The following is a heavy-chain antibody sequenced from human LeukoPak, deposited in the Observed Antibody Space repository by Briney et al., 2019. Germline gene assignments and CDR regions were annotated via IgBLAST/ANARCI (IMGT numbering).Heavy chain of an antibody. D-gene: IGHD3-3*01. V-gene: IGHV1-69*05. CDR2: IIPIFGTA. Sequence: SVKVSCKASGYTFTTYYMHWVRQAPGQGLEWMGGIIPIFGTANYAQKFQGRVTITTDESTSTAYMELSSLKSEDTAVYYCARDNYYAFWSGYANAGSVWGKGTTVTVSS. J-gene: IGHJ6*04. CDR1: GYTFTTYY. CDR3: ARDNYYAFWSGYANAGSV.